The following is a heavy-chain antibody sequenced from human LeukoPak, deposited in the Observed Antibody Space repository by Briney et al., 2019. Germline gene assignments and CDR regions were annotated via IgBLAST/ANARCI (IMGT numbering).Heavy chain of an antibody. Sequence: PSETLSLTCTVSGGSISSYYWSWIRQPPGKGLEWIGYIYYSGSTNYNPSLKSRVTISVDTSKNQFSLKLSSVTAADTAVYYCARLNTRKKYSSSFPHYYYYGMDVWGQGTTVTVSS. CDR3: ARLNTRKKYSSSFPHYYYYGMDV. V-gene: IGHV4-59*12. CDR2: IYYSGST. J-gene: IGHJ6*02. D-gene: IGHD6-13*01. CDR1: GGSISSYY.